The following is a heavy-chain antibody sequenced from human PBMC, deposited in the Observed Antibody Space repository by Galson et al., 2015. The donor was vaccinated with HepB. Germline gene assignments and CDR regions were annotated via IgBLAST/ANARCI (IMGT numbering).Heavy chain of an antibody. D-gene: IGHD1-26*01. CDR1: GFTFSSYR. CDR2: IHGDGSST. CDR3: ARSSWSTIEY. Sequence: SLRLSCAASGFTFSSYRMHWVRQGPGKGLVWVSRIHGDGSSTIYADSVKDRYTMSRDNAKNTLYLQMNSLRAEDTAVYYCARSSWSTIEYWGQGTLVTVSS. J-gene: IGHJ4*02. V-gene: IGHV3-74*01.